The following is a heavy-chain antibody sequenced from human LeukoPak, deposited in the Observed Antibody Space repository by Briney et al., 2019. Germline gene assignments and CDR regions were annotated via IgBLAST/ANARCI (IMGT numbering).Heavy chain of an antibody. Sequence: ASVTVSCMASGYTFTGYYMHWVRQAPGQGLEWMGWINPNSGGTNYAQKFQGRVTMTRDTSISTAYMELSRLRSDDTAVYYCARDRGSYFSDAFDIWGQGTMVTVSS. V-gene: IGHV1-2*02. CDR1: GYTFTGYY. J-gene: IGHJ3*02. D-gene: IGHD1-26*01. CDR3: ARDRGSYFSDAFDI. CDR2: INPNSGGT.